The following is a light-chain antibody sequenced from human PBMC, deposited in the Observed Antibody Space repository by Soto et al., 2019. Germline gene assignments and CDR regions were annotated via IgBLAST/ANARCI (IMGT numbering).Light chain of an antibody. Sequence: QSALTQPASVSWSPGQSITISCTGTSSDVGGYNYVSWYQQHPGKAPKLMIYNVSNRPSGVSNRFSGSKSGNTASLTISGIQAEDEADYYCSSYTSSRLVFGGGTKLTVL. J-gene: IGLJ2*01. CDR2: NVS. CDR3: SSYTSSRLV. CDR1: SSDVGGYNY. V-gene: IGLV2-14*01.